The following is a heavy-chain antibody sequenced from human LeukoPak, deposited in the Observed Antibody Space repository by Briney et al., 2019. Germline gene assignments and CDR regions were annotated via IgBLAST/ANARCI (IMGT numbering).Heavy chain of an antibody. CDR2: MNPNSGNT. D-gene: IGHD2-21*02. V-gene: IGHV1-8*01. J-gene: IGHJ4*02. CDR1: GYTFTSYD. CDR3: ARGRLYSIVVVTAPSNFDY. Sequence: ASVKVSCKASGYTFTSYDIKWVRQATGQGLEWMGWMNPNSGNTGYAQQFQGSVTMTRNTSISTAYMKLSSLRSEDTAVYYCARGRLYSIVVVTAPSNFDYWGQGTLVTVSS.